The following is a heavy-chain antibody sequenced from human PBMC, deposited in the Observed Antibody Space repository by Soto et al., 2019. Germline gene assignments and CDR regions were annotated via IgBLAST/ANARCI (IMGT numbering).Heavy chain of an antibody. Sequence: SETLSLTCAVSSGSISSSNWWSWVRQPPGKGLEWIGEIYHSGSTNYNPSLKSRVTISVDKSKNQFSLKLSSVTAADTAVYYCARVGYCSSTSCYPHYYYYYYMDVWGKGTTVTVSS. J-gene: IGHJ6*03. CDR2: IYHSGST. V-gene: IGHV4-4*02. CDR1: SGSISSSNW. CDR3: ARVGYCSSTSCYPHYYYYYYMDV. D-gene: IGHD2-2*03.